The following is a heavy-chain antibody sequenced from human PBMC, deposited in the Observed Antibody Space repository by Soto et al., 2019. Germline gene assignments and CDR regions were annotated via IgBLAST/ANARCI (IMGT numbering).Heavy chain of an antibody. Sequence: PGGSLRLSCAASGFTFSNAWMSWVRQAPGKGLEWVGRIKSKTDGGTTDYAAPVKGRFTISRDDSKNTLYLQMNSLKTEDTAVYYCTSHNWNDLALDYYYYMDVWGKGTTVTVSS. CDR3: TSHNWNDLALDYYYYMDV. D-gene: IGHD1-20*01. J-gene: IGHJ6*03. CDR1: GFTFSNAW. CDR2: IKSKTDGGTT. V-gene: IGHV3-15*01.